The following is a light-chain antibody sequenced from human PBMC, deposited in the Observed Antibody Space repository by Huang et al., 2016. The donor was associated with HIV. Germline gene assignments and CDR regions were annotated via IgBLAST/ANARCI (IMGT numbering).Light chain of an antibody. J-gene: IGKJ1*01. CDR2: GAC. CDR3: QQYDSSPWT. V-gene: IGKV3-20*01. Sequence: EIVLTQSPGTLSLSPGERATLSCRASQSVSSSYLAWYQQKPGQAPRLLFYGACSRATGIPDRFSGSGSGTDFTLTISRLEPEDFAVYYCQQYDSSPWTFGQGTKVEIE. CDR1: QSVSSSY.